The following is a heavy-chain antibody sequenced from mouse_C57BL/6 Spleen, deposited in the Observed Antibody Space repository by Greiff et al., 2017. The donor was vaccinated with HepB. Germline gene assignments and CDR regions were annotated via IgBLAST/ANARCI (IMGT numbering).Heavy chain of an antibody. CDR2: IYPGSGST. CDR3: ARWESYGSSYGAMDY. V-gene: IGHV1-55*01. CDR1: GYTFTSYW. J-gene: IGHJ4*01. D-gene: IGHD1-1*01. Sequence: QVQLQQPGAELVKPGASVKMSCKASGYTFTSYWITWVKQRPGQGLEWIGDIYPGSGSTNYNEKFKSKATLTVDTSSSTAYMQLSSLTSEDSAVYYGARWESYGSSYGAMDYWGQGTSVTVSS.